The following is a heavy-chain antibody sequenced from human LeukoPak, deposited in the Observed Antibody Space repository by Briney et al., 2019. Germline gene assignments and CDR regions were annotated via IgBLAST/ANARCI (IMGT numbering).Heavy chain of an antibody. CDR2: IHYSEST. CDR1: GGSFISDTYY. V-gene: IGHV4-39*01. J-gene: IGHJ5*02. Sequence: SETLSLTCTVSGGSFISDTYYWGWIRQPPGKGLEWIVSIHYSESTYYTPSLKTRITMSVYTSKNRFSLKLRSVTAADTAVYFCARHAKYNYFVPWGQGTLVTVSS. CDR3: ARHAKYNYFVP.